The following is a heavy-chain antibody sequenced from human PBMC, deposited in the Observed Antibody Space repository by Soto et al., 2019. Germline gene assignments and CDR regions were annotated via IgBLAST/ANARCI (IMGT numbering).Heavy chain of an antibody. V-gene: IGHV4-31*03. CDR3: ARMRSGYLFDY. J-gene: IGHJ4*02. CDR1: GGSISATGHY. D-gene: IGHD3-22*01. CDR2: ISYSGST. Sequence: QVQLLESGPGLVKPSQTLSLTCSVSGGSISATGHYWTWIRQHPGKGLGCIGSISYSGSTYYSPSLKSRVTIAENTSKNQFSLHLNSVIAADTAVYSCARMRSGYLFDYWGQGTLVTVSS.